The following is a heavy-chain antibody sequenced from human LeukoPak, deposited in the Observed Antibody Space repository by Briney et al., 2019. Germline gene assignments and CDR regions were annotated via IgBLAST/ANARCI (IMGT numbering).Heavy chain of an antibody. CDR3: ARDCPYYYDSSGYCILHY. Sequence: ASVKVSCKASGYTFTGYYMHWVRQAPGQGLEWMGRINPNSGGTNYAQKFQGRVTMTRDTSISTAYMELSRLRSDDTAVYYCARDCPYYYDSSGYCILHYWGQGTLVTVSS. D-gene: IGHD3-22*01. CDR1: GYTFTGYY. J-gene: IGHJ4*02. V-gene: IGHV1-2*06. CDR2: INPNSGGT.